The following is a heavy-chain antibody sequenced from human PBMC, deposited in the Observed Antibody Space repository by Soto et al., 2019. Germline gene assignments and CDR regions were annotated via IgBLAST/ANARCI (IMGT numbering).Heavy chain of an antibody. Sequence: SETLSLTCAVSGASIGSGGWWSWVRQPPGKGLEWIAEIFHDGNTNYSPSLKSRGTTSVDKSQNQFSLNVYSVTAADTAVYYCARHEGWTGPDQWGQGTLVTVSS. D-gene: IGHD2-8*02. V-gene: IGHV4-4*02. CDR1: GASIGSGGW. CDR2: IFHDGNT. J-gene: IGHJ5*02. CDR3: ARHEGWTGPDQ.